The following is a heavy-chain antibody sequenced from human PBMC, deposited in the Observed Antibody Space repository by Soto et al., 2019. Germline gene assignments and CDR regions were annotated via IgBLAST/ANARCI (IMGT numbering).Heavy chain of an antibody. CDR2: TSYDGSNK. J-gene: IGHJ4*02. Sequence: QVQLVESGGGVVQPGRSLRLSCAASGFTFSSYAMHWVRQAPGKGLEWVAVTSYDGSNKYYADSVKGRFTISRDNSKNTLYLQMNSLSAEATAVYYCARGLLWFGELDYWGQGTLVTVSS. D-gene: IGHD3-10*01. CDR3: ARGLLWFGELDY. V-gene: IGHV3-30-3*01. CDR1: GFTFSSYA.